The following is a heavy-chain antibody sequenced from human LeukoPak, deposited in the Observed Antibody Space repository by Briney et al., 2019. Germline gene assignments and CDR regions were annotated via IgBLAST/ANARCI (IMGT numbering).Heavy chain of an antibody. CDR1: GGSISSGGYY. D-gene: IGHD1-14*01. Sequence: KPSQTLSLTCTVSGGSISSGGYYWSWIRQHPGKGLEWIGYIYYSGSTYYNPSLKSRVTISVDTSKNQFSLKLSSVTAADTAVYYCARLAPNRQYYFDYWGQGTLVTVSS. J-gene: IGHJ4*02. CDR3: ARLAPNRQYYFDY. CDR2: IYYSGST. V-gene: IGHV4-31*03.